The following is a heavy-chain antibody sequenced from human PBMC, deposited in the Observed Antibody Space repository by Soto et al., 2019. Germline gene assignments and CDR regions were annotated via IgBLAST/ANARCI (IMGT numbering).Heavy chain of an antibody. CDR2: IFWDDDK. CDR1: GFSLTTSGVG. Sequence: SGPTLVNPTQTLTLTCSFSGFSLTTSGVGVGWVRQSPEKALEWLALIFWDDDKRYSPSLRSRLTIAKDTSKNRVVLTLTNVEPVDTATYYCARILTATGGHFDSWGQGALVTVSS. CDR3: ARILTATGGHFDS. V-gene: IGHV2-5*02. J-gene: IGHJ4*02. D-gene: IGHD2-8*02.